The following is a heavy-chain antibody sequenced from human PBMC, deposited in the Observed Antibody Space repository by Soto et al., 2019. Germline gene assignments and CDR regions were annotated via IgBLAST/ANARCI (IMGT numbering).Heavy chain of an antibody. J-gene: IGHJ4*02. CDR1: GYTLTELS. Sequence: ASVKGSCKVSGYTLTELSMHWVRQAPGKGLEWMGGFDPEDGETIYAQKFQGRVTMTEDTSTDTAYMELSSLRSEDTAVYYCATWSIAAAGHHPSFDYWGQGTLVTVSS. CDR2: FDPEDGET. CDR3: ATWSIAAAGHHPSFDY. D-gene: IGHD6-13*01. V-gene: IGHV1-24*01.